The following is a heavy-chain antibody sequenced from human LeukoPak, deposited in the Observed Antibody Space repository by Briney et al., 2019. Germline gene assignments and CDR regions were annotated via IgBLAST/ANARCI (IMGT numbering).Heavy chain of an antibody. CDR3: ARGRGGSLGGSAYRHYGMDV. J-gene: IGHJ6*02. CDR1: GGSISSHY. V-gene: IGHV4-59*11. Sequence: SETLSLTCTVSGGSISSHYWSWIRQPPGKGLEWIGYIYYSGSTNYNPSLKRRVTISVDTYKKKFSLKLSSVTAADTAVYYCARGRGGSLGGSAYRHYGMDVWGQGTTVTVSS. D-gene: IGHD3-16*01. CDR2: IYYSGST.